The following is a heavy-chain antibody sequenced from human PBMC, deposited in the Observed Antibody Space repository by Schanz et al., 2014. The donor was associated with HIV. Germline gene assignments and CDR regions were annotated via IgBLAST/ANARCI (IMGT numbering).Heavy chain of an antibody. CDR1: GGSISSGGYY. D-gene: IGHD3-3*01. J-gene: IGHJ5*02. CDR2: TYHSGIT. Sequence: LCGGSISSGGYYWSWIRQHPGKGLEWIGYTYHSGITNYNPSLKSRVSISVDTSENQFSLKLSSVTAADTAVYYCARSRTGVVTDNNWFDPWGQGTLVTVSS. CDR3: ARSRTGVVTDNNWFDP. V-gene: IGHV4-31*02.